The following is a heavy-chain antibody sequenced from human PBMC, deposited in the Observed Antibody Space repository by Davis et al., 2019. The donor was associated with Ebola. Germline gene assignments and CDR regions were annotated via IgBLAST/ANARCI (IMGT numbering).Heavy chain of an antibody. V-gene: IGHV3-23*01. D-gene: IGHD1-26*01. CDR2: LGTSADT. Sequence: GGSLRLSCAASGFTLSNYAMHWVRQAPGKGLEWVSTLGTSADTYYADSVKGRFTISRDNSKNTLYLQMNGLRVEDTAIYYCAKDTSNIWFDIWGQGTNVTVSS. J-gene: IGHJ3*02. CDR3: AKDTSNIWFDI. CDR1: GFTLSNYA.